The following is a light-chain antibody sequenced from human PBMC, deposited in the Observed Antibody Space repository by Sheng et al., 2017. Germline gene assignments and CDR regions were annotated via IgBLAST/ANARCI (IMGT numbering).Light chain of an antibody. CDR3: AAWDDNLIGYV. J-gene: IGLJ1*01. CDR2: GNS. CDR1: SSNIGAGYD. Sequence: QSVLTQPPSVSGAPGQRVTISCTGSSSNIGAGYDVHWYQQLPGTAPKLLIYGNSNRPSGVPDRFSGSKSGTSASLAITGLQAEDEADYYCAAWDDNLIGYVFGTGTKVTVV. V-gene: IGLV1-40*01.